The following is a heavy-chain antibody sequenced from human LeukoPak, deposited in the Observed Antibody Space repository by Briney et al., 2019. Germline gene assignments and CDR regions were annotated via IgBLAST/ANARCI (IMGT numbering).Heavy chain of an antibody. CDR1: GGSFSGYY. J-gene: IGHJ4*02. D-gene: IGHD3-10*01. V-gene: IGHV4-34*01. CDR2: INHSGST. Sequence: SETLSLTCAVYGGSFSGYYWSWIRQPPGKGLEWIGEINHSGSTNYNPSLKSRVTISVDTSNNQFSLKLSSVTAADTAVYYCARSPRYGFWEDYWGQGTLVTVSS. CDR3: ARSPRYGFWEDY.